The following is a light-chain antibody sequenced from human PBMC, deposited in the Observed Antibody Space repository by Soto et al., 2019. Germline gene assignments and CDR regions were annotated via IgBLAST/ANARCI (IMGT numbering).Light chain of an antibody. CDR2: EVN. CDR3: SSFTITYTRV. J-gene: IGLJ1*01. CDR1: SSDIGAYNY. Sequence: QSVLTQPASVSGSPGQSITISCSGTSSDIGAYNYVSWYQQHPGKAPKVLIYEVNNRPSGVSDRFSGPKSDNTASLTISGLQAEDEADYYCSSFTITYTRVFGTGTKVTVL. V-gene: IGLV2-14*01.